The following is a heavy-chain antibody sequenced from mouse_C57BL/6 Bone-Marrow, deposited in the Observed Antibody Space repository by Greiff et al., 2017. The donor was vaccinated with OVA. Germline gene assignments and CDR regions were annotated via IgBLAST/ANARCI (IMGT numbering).Heavy chain of an antibody. CDR3: TGPTGTY. Sequence: EVQGVESGGGLVQPGGSMKLSCVASGFTFSNYWMNWVRQSPEKGLEWVAQIRLKSDNYATHYAESVKGRFTISRDDSKSSVYLQMNNLRAEDTGIYYCTGPTGTYWGQGTTLTVSS. CDR1: GFTFSNYW. V-gene: IGHV6-3*01. J-gene: IGHJ2*01. CDR2: IRLKSDNYAT. D-gene: IGHD4-1*02.